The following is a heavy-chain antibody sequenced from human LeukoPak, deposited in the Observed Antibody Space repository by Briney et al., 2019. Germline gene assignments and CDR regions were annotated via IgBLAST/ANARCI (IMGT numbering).Heavy chain of an antibody. J-gene: IGHJ4*02. D-gene: IGHD6-13*01. Sequence: SVKVSCEASGGTFSSYAISWVRQAPGQGLEWMGRIIPILGIANYAQKFQGRVTITADKSTSTAYMELSSLRSEDTAVYYCARGGIAAAGDYWGQGTLVTVSS. CDR3: ARGGIAAAGDY. CDR2: IIPILGIA. V-gene: IGHV1-69*04. CDR1: GGTFSSYA.